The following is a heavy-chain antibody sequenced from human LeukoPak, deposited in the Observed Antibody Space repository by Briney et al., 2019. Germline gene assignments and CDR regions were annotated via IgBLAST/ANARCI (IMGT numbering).Heavy chain of an antibody. Sequence: SVKVSCKASGGTFSSYAISWVRQAPGQGLEWMGGIIPIFGTANYAQKFQGRVTITADESTSTAYMELSSLRSDDTAVYYCARDLKSDYYGSGTLNYYYYYYMDVWGKGTTVTISS. D-gene: IGHD3-10*01. CDR3: ARDLKSDYYGSGTLNYYYYYYMDV. J-gene: IGHJ6*03. CDR1: GGTFSSYA. V-gene: IGHV1-69*13. CDR2: IIPIFGTA.